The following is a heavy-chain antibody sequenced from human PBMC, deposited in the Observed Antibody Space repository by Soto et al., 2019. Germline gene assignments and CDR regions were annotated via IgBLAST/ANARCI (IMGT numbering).Heavy chain of an antibody. CDR3: ARNWCIDY. CDR1: GGSFSGYY. D-gene: IGHD2-8*02. CDR2: INHSGST. Sequence: PSETLSLTCAVYGGSFSGYYWSWIRQPPGKGLEWIGEINHSGSTNYNPSLKSRVTISVDTSKNQFSLKLSSVTAADTAVYYCARNWCIDYWGQGTLVTVSS. J-gene: IGHJ4*02. V-gene: IGHV4-34*01.